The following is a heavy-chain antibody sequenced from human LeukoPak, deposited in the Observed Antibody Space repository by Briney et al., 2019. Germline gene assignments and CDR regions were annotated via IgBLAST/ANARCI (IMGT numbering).Heavy chain of an antibody. D-gene: IGHD3-22*01. J-gene: IGHJ4*02. CDR3: AKGSYYDSSGSFYFDY. V-gene: IGHV3-23*01. CDR2: ITNSGGRT. Sequence: GGSLRLSCAASGFIFSSYAMNWVRQAPGKGLEWVSGITNSGGRTYYADSVKGRFTISRDNSKNTLYVQVNSLGTEDTAAYYCAKGSYYDSSGSFYFDYWGQGTLVTVSS. CDR1: GFIFSSYA.